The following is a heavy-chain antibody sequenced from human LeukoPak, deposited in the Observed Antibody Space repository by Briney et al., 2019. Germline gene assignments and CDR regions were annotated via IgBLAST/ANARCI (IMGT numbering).Heavy chain of an antibody. J-gene: IGHJ6*02. CDR3: ARAAPYYDFWSGYPTNNYYYYYGMDV. CDR1: GGSISSYY. V-gene: IGHV4-59*01. CDR2: IYYSGST. Sequence: SETLSLTCTVSGGSISSYYWSWIRQPPGKGLEWIGYIYYSGSTNYNPSLKSRVTISVDTSKNQFSLKLSSVTAADTAVYYCARAAPYYDFWSGYPTNNYYYYYGMDVWGQGTTVTVSS. D-gene: IGHD3-3*01.